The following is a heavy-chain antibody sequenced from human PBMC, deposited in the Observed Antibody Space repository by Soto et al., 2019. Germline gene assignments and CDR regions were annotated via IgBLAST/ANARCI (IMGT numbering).Heavy chain of an antibody. V-gene: IGHV1-18*01. D-gene: IGHD5-12*01. Sequence: QVQLVQSGGEVKKPGASVKLSCTASGYTFTSYGISWVRQAPGQGLEWMGWISAYNGKTNYAQNVQGRVTMTTDTSTRTANMDLRSLRSDHTAVYYCARGGDVNYYHGMDVWGQGTTVTVSS. CDR2: ISAYNGKT. CDR1: GYTFTSYG. J-gene: IGHJ6*02. CDR3: ARGGDVNYYHGMDV.